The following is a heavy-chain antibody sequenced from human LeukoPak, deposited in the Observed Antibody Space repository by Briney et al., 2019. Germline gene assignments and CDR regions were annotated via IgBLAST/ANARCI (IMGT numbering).Heavy chain of an antibody. V-gene: IGHV3-74*01. CDR3: ARETTASGSFFDS. CDR2: IRSDGGTI. CDR1: GFTFSNHW. D-gene: IGHD3-10*01. J-gene: IGHJ4*02. Sequence: GSLRLSCAASGFTFSNHWMHWVRPTPGKGLVWVSRIRSDGGTIDYADSVRGRFTISRDNAKNTLSLQMNSLRAEDTAVYYCARETTASGSFFDSWGQGTLVTVSS.